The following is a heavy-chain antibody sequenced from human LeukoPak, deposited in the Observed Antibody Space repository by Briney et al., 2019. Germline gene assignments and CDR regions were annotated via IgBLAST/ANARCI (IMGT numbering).Heavy chain of an antibody. CDR2: IYPGDSDT. J-gene: IGHJ4*02. CDR1: GYSFTSYW. V-gene: IGHV5-51*01. CDR3: ARRYYYGSGSLSYFDY. Sequence: GESLKISCKGSGYSFTSYWIAWVRQMPGKGLEWMGIIYPGDSDTRYSPSFQGQVTISADKSISTAYLQWSSLKASDTAMYYCARRYYYGSGSLSYFDYWGQGTLVTVSS. D-gene: IGHD3-10*01.